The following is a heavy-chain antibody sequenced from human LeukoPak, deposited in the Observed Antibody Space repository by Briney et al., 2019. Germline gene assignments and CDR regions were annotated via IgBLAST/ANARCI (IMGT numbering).Heavy chain of an antibody. CDR2: ISSSSSYI. J-gene: IGHJ4*02. CDR1: GFTFSSYS. Sequence: GGSLRLSCAASGFTFSSYSMNWVRQAPGKGLEWVSSISSSSSYIYYADSVKGRFTISRDNAKNSLYLQMNSLRAEDTAVYYCARGGYYDILTGYYTAHFDYWGQGTLVTVSS. CDR3: ARGGYYDILTGYYTAHFDY. D-gene: IGHD3-9*01. V-gene: IGHV3-21*01.